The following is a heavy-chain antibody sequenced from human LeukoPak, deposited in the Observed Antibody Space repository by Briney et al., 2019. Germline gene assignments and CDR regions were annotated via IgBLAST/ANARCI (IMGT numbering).Heavy chain of an antibody. CDR2: INPSGGST. CDR3: ARDPPRGYDSSGYYPDY. D-gene: IGHD3-22*01. J-gene: IGHJ4*02. V-gene: IGHV1-46*01. CDR1: GYTYTSYY. Sequence: ASVKVSCKASGYTYTSYYMHWVRQAPGQGLEWMGIINPSGGSTSYAQKFQGRVTMTRDTSTSTVYMELSSLRSEDTAVYYCARDPPRGYDSSGYYPDYWGQGTLVTVSS.